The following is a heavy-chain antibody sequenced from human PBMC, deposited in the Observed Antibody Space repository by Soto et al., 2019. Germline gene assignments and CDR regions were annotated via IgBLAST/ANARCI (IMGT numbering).Heavy chain of an antibody. Sequence: GASVQVSCTASGGPFSSYAISWVRQAPGQGLAWMGGIIPIFGTANYAQKFQGRVTITADESTSTAYMELSSLRSEDTAVYYCASGPIRYCRSISCYTLYYYGMEVWGQGTPVTGS. V-gene: IGHV1-69*01. CDR2: IIPIFGTA. CDR3: ASGPIRYCRSISCYTLYYYGMEV. J-gene: IGHJ6*02. CDR1: GGPFSSYA. D-gene: IGHD2-2*02.